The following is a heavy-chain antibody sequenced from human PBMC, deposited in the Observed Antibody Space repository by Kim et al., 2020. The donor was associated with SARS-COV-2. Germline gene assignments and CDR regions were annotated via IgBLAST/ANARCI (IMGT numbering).Heavy chain of an antibody. CDR3: ARDLQYYDIPLPLVKYYYYYYGMDV. CDR1: GFTVSSNY. Sequence: GGSLRLSCAASGFTVSSNYMSWVRQAPGKGLEWVSVIYSGGSTYYADSVKGRFTISRDNSKNTLYLQMNSLRAEDTAVYYCARDLQYYDIPLPLVKYYYYYYGMDVWGQGTTVTVSS. D-gene: IGHD3-9*01. J-gene: IGHJ6*02. V-gene: IGHV3-66*01. CDR2: IYSGGST.